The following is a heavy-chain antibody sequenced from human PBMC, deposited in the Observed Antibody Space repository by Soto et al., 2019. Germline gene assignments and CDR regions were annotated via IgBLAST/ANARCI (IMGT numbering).Heavy chain of an antibody. V-gene: IGHV1-18*01. D-gene: IGHD5-12*01. CDR1: GYTFTSYC. J-gene: IGHJ6*03. CDR3: AAIDSGDDNYYYMYV. Sequence: ASVKVSCKASGYTFTSYCISWVRQAPGQGLEWMGWISAYNGNTNYAQKLQGRVTMTTDTSTSTAYMELRSLRSDDTAVYYCAAIDSGDDNYYYMYVWGKGTTVTVSS. CDR2: ISAYNGNT.